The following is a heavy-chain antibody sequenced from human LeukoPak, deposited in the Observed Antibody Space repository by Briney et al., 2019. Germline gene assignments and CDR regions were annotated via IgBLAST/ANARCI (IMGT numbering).Heavy chain of an antibody. D-gene: IGHD2-2*01. J-gene: IGHJ4*02. V-gene: IGHV4-34*01. CDR1: GGSFSGYY. Sequence: PSETLSLTCAVYGGSFSGYYWSWIRQPPGKGLEWIGEINHSGSTNYNPSLKSRVTISVDTSKNQFSLKLSSVTAADTAVYYCARARDIVVVPAAIIGGWYPPTFDYWGQGTLVTVSS. CDR2: INHSGST. CDR3: ARARDIVVVPAAIIGGWYPPTFDY.